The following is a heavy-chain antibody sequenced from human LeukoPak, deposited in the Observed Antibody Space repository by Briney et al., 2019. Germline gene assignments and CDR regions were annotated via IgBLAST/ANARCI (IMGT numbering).Heavy chain of an antibody. Sequence: SETLSLTCTVSGGSISNYYWTLIRQPPGKGLEWIGHIYYSGSTNYNPSLKSRVTMSIDTPKRQFSLKLTSVTAADTAVYYCATSNYYNGIDVWGQGTTVTVSS. J-gene: IGHJ6*02. CDR3: ATSNYYNGIDV. CDR1: GGSISNYY. V-gene: IGHV4-59*08. CDR2: IYYSGST.